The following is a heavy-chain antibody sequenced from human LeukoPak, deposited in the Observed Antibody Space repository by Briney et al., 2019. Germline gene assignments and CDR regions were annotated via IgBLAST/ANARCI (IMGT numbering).Heavy chain of an antibody. D-gene: IGHD6-13*01. CDR2: IYYSGST. J-gene: IGHJ5*02. CDR3: ARDIAAASHNWLDP. Sequence: SETLSLTCTVSGGSISSSSYYWGWIRQPPGKGLEWIGSIYYSGSTYYNPSLKSRVTISVDTSKNQFSLKLSSVTAADTAVYYCARDIAAASHNWLDPWGQGTLVTVSS. CDR1: GGSISSSSYY. V-gene: IGHV4-39*07.